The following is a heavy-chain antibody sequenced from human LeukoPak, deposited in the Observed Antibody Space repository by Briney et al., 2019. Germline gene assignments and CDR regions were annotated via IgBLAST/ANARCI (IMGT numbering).Heavy chain of an antibody. CDR2: ISDDGSIT. J-gene: IGHJ4*02. D-gene: IGHD2-15*01. V-gene: IGHV3-74*03. CDR3: ARVLETDCRGGSCYSGLDY. CDR1: GFTFSRDW. Sequence: GGSLRLSCAASGFTFSRDWMHWVRQAPGKGLVWVSRISDDGSITTYADSVQGRFTISRDNAQNSLYLQTNSLRVEDTAVYYCARVLETDCRGGSCYSGLDYWGQGTLVTVSS.